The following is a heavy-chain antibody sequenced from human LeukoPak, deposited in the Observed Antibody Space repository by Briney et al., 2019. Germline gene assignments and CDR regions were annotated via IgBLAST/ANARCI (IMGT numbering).Heavy chain of an antibody. V-gene: IGHV4-34*01. CDR1: GGSFSGYY. D-gene: IGHD2-2*02. CDR3: ARGRRLLYLDY. J-gene: IGHJ4*02. Sequence: PSETLSLTCAVYGGSFSGYYWSWIRQPPGKGLEWIGEINHSGSTNYNPSLKSRVTISVDTSKNQFSLKLSSVTAADTAVYYCARGRRLLYLDYWGQGTLVTVSP. CDR2: INHSGST.